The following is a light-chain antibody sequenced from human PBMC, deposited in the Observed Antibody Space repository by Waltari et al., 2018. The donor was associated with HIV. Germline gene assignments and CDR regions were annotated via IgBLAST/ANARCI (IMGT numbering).Light chain of an antibody. Sequence: QTVVTQEPSFSVSPGGTVTLTCGLSSGSVPPGYSPNWYQQTPGQAPRTLIYSTNTRSSGVPDRFSGSILGNKAALTITGAQADDESDYYCVLYMGSGIWVFGGGTKLTVL. CDR3: VLYMGSGIWV. CDR2: STN. CDR1: SGSVPPGYS. V-gene: IGLV8-61*01. J-gene: IGLJ3*02.